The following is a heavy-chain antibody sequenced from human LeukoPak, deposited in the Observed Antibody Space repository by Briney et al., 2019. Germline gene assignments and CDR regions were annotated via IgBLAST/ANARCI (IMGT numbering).Heavy chain of an antibody. CDR1: GYSFTSYW. J-gene: IGHJ4*02. D-gene: IGHD3-22*01. CDR3: ARPQYYYDSSGYNPLDY. Sequence: GESLKISCKGSGYSFTSYWMGWVRQMPGKGLEWMGIIYPGDSDTRYSPSFQGQVTISADKSISTAYLQWSSLKASDTAMYYCARPQYYYDSSGYNPLDYWGQGTLVTVSS. CDR2: IYPGDSDT. V-gene: IGHV5-51*01.